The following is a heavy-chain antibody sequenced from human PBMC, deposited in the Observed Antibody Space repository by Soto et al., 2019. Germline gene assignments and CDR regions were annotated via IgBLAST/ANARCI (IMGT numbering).Heavy chain of an antibody. Sequence: QVQLVQSGAEVKKPGSSVKESCKTSGVSFNNNGIGWVRQAPGHGLEWMGGVSPPFRTSNYARKFQGRISITADASTGTVNMELSSLTSEDTAQYYCARVLYYGSGSYSPHGMDVWGQGTTVTVSS. J-gene: IGHJ6*02. CDR2: VSPPFRTS. D-gene: IGHD3-10*01. V-gene: IGHV1-69*01. CDR1: GVSFNNNG. CDR3: ARVLYYGSGSYSPHGMDV.